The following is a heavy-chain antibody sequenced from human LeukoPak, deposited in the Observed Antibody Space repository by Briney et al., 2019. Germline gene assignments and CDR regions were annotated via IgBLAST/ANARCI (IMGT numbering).Heavy chain of an antibody. V-gene: IGHV4-59*01. J-gene: IGHJ4*02. D-gene: IGHD3-10*01. CDR2: IYYSGST. CDR3: ARYIPRGGIDY. Sequence: SETLSLTCTVSRGSISSYYWRWIRQPPGKGLEWIGYIYYSGSTNYNPSLKSRVTISVDTSKNQFSLKLSSVTAADTAVYYCARYIPRGGIDYWGQGTLVTVSS. CDR1: RGSISSYY.